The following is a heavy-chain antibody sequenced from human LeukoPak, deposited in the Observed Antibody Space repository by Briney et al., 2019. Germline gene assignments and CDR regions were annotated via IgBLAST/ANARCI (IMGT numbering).Heavy chain of an antibody. V-gene: IGHV3-48*03. CDR1: GFTFSSYE. CDR3: ARDNYYDSSGLRY. Sequence: GGSLRLSCAASGFTFSSYEMNWVRQAPGKGLEWVSYISSSGSTIYYADSVKGRFTISRDNAKNSLYLQMNSLRAEDTAVYYCARDNYYDSSGLRYWGQGTLVTVSS. CDR2: ISSSGSTI. D-gene: IGHD3-22*01. J-gene: IGHJ4*02.